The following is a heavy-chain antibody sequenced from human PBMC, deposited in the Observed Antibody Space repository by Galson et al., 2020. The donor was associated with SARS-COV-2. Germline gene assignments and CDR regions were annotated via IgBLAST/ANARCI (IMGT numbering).Heavy chain of an antibody. D-gene: IGHD6-13*01. Sequence: QAGGSLRLSCAASGFTFSSYGMHWVRQAPGKGLEWVAVISYDGSNKYYADSVKGRFTISRDNSKNTLYLQMNSLRAEDTAVYYCARDSQLVLDYWGQRTLVTVSS. V-gene: IGHV3-30*03. CDR3: ARDSQLVLDY. CDR2: ISYDGSNK. J-gene: IGHJ4*02. CDR1: GFTFSSYG.